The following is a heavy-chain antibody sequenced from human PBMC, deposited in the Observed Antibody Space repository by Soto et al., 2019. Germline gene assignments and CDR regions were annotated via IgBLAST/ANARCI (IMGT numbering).Heavy chain of an antibody. CDR3: AKVNRRGPIVGANMLGY. Sequence: EVQLLESGGGLVQPGGSLRLSCAASGFTFSSYAMSWVRQAPGKGLEWVSAISGSGGSTYYADSVEGRFTISRDNSKNTLYLHMISLEAEDTAVYYCAKVNRRGPIVGANMLGYWGQGTLVTVSS. V-gene: IGHV3-23*01. CDR2: ISGSGGST. D-gene: IGHD1-26*01. CDR1: GFTFSSYA. J-gene: IGHJ4*02.